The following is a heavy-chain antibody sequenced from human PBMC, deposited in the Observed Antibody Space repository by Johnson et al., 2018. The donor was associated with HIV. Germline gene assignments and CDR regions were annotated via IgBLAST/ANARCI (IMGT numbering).Heavy chain of an antibody. V-gene: IGHV3-30-3*01. J-gene: IGHJ3*02. CDR2: ISSDGGAE. D-gene: IGHD3-22*01. Sequence: VQLVESGGGVVQPGRSMKLSCAASGLNFSDFSMHWVRQAPGEGLEWVAVISSDGGAEYYADSVKGRFTISRDNSNNTLYLQMSSLRVEDTAVYLCARGRISMTVVDLRGGGFDIWGQGTKVTVSS. CDR3: ARGRISMTVVDLRGGGFDI. CDR1: GLNFSDFS.